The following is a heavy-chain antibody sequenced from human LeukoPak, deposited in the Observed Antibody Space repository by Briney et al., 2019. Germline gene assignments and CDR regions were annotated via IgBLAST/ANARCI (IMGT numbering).Heavy chain of an antibody. V-gene: IGHV3-21*01. CDR3: ARDQPSWSMDV. J-gene: IGHJ6*02. D-gene: IGHD2-2*01. Sequence: GGSLRLSCAASGFTFSSYSMSWVRQAPGKGLEWVSSISSSSSYIYYADSVKGRFTISRDNAKNSLYLQMNSLRAEDTAVYYCARDQPSWSMDVWGQGTTVTVSS. CDR2: ISSSSSYI. CDR1: GFTFSSYS.